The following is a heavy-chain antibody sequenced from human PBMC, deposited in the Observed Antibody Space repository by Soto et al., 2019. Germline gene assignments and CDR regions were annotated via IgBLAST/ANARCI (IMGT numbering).Heavy chain of an antibody. Sequence: PXDSLTISGKGSGYSFTSYWISLVRQMPGKGLEWMGRIDPSDSYTNYSPSFQGHVTISADKSISTAYLQWSSLKASDTAMYYCASITIFGVVRSAGDYSYGMDVWGQGTTVTVSS. V-gene: IGHV5-10-1*01. CDR2: IDPSDSYT. CDR1: GYSFTSYW. J-gene: IGHJ6*02. D-gene: IGHD3-3*01. CDR3: ASITIFGVVRSAGDYSYGMDV.